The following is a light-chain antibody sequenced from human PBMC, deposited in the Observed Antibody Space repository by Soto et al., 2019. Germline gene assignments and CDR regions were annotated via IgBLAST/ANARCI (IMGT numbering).Light chain of an antibody. CDR2: EVY. V-gene: IGLV2-8*01. J-gene: IGLJ2*01. CDR1: GSDVGAYNF. Sequence: QSVLTQPPSASGSPGQSVTISCTGTGSDVGAYNFVSWYQHHPGKAPQALIYEVYKRSSGVPDRFSGSKSGNTASLTVSGLQTEDEADYYCSSYAGSNHLVVFGGGTKLTVL. CDR3: SSYAGSNHLVV.